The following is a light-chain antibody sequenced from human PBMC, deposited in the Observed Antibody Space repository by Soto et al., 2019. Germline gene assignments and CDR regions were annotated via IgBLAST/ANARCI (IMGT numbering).Light chain of an antibody. V-gene: IGLV1-40*01. Sequence: QSVLTQPPSVSGAPGQRVTISCTGSSSNIGAGYDVHWYQQLPGTAPKLLIYGNSNQPSGVPDRFSGSKSGTSASLAITGLQAEDEADYYCQSYDSSLSGPYVFGTGTKLPS. CDR2: GNS. J-gene: IGLJ1*01. CDR3: QSYDSSLSGPYV. CDR1: SSNIGAGYD.